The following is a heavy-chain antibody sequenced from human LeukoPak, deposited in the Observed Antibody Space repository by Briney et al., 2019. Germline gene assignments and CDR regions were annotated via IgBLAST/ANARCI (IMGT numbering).Heavy chain of an antibody. CDR1: GASIGSYF. D-gene: IGHD4-17*01. CDR3: ARERGDYDSDNWFDS. Sequence: PSETLSLTCTVSGASIGSYFWSWIRQPPGKGLEWIGYIYYGGGTNYNPSFESRITTSVDTSKNRISLNLTSVTASDTAIYYCARERGDYDSDNWFDSWGQGTLVTVSS. V-gene: IGHV4-59*01. J-gene: IGHJ5*01. CDR2: IYYGGGT.